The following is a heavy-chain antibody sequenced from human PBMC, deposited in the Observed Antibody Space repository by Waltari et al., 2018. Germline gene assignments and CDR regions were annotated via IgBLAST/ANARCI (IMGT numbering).Heavy chain of an antibody. CDR1: GLWLRHFW. D-gene: IGHD3-10*01. CDR3: ARDADYDRSGSDY. J-gene: IGHJ4*02. V-gene: IGHV3-74*01. CDR2: NDADGATP. Sequence: EGLMVESGGGVVHPGGSLSVAGASSGLWLRHFWLHVVRQAPGKELVVVSRNDADGATPKSAVSVKGRFTISRDRAKDELYLQMNSLRDDDTAVYYCARDADYDRSGSDYWGQGTLVTVSS.